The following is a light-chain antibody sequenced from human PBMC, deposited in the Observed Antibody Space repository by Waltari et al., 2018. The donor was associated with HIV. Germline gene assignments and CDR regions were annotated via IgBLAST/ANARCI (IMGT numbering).Light chain of an antibody. CDR3: CSYASSGIP. CDR2: EVS. V-gene: IGLV2-23*02. Sequence: QSALTQPASVSGSFGQSITISCTGTSRDVGSYNLVSWYQYHPGKAPKLIIYEVSKRPSGVSNRFSGSKSGNTASLTVSGLQAEDEAHYYCCSYASSGIPFGGGTKLTVL. J-gene: IGLJ2*01. CDR1: SRDVGSYNL.